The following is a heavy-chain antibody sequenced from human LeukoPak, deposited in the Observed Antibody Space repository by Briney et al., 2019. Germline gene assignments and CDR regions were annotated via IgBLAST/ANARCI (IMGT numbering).Heavy chain of an antibody. J-gene: IGHJ6*02. CDR3: ARDSRPRYCSGGSCYPRYYYGMDV. CDR1: GFTVSSNY. Sequence: PGGSLRLSCAASGFTVSSNYMSWVRRAPGKGLEWVSVIYSGGSTYYADSVKGRFTISRDNSKNTLYLQMNSLRAEDTAVYYCARDSRPRYCSGGSCYPRYYYGMDVWGQGTTVTVSS. V-gene: IGHV3-66*01. CDR2: IYSGGST. D-gene: IGHD2-15*01.